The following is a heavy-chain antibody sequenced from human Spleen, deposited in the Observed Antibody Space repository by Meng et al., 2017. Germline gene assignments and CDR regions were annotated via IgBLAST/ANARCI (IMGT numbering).Heavy chain of an antibody. CDR2: LIAVFDKT. Sequence: QVQLVQSGAEVKKPGSCVKVACKTSGGSFSTPTFSWVRQAPGQGLEWMGGLIAVFDKTKAAPRFQDRVTFTADESTSTAYMELSSLTFDDTAVYFCARGRRNEPLFDYWGQGTLVTVSS. CDR1: GGSFSTPT. CDR3: ARGRRNEPLFDY. V-gene: IGHV1-69*01. J-gene: IGHJ4*02. D-gene: IGHD1-14*01.